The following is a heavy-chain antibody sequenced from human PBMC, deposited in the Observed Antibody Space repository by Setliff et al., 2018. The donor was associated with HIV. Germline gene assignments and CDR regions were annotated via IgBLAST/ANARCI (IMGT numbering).Heavy chain of an antibody. Sequence: SETLSLTCTVSGGSISSSNYYWGWIRQPPGKGLDWIGSIYYSGSTYYNPSLRSRVTISVDTSKNQFSLKLTSVTAADAAVYYCTGDYNSGSNRFDYWGQGTPVTSPQ. D-gene: IGHD3-10*01. CDR1: GGSISSSNYY. J-gene: IGHJ4*02. CDR3: TGDYNSGSNRFDY. V-gene: IGHV4-39*01. CDR2: IYYSGST.